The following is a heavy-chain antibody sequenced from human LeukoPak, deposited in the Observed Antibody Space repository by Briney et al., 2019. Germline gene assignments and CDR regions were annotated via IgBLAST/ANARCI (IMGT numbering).Heavy chain of an antibody. V-gene: IGHV3-23*01. Sequence: GGSLRLSCAASGFTFSSYAMSWVRQAPGKGLESVSAISGSGGSTYYADSVKGRFTISRDNSKNTLYLQMNSLRAEDTAVYYCAKDREVRGVNWFDPWGQGTLVTVSS. D-gene: IGHD3-10*01. CDR1: GFTFSSYA. CDR3: AKDREVRGVNWFDP. CDR2: ISGSGGST. J-gene: IGHJ5*02.